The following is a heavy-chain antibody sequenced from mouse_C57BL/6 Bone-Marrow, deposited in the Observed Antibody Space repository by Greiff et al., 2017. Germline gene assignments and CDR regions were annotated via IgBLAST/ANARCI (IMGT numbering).Heavy chain of an antibody. CDR1: GYTFTDYE. CDR2: IDPETGGT. J-gene: IGHJ2*01. D-gene: IGHD1-1*01. V-gene: IGHV1-15*01. Sequence: VQGVESGAELVRPGASVTLSCKASGYTFTDYEMHWVKQTPVHGLEWIGAIDPETGGTAYNQKFKGKAILTADKSSSTAYMELRSLTSEDSAVYYCTIRFLFDDWGQGTTLTVSS. CDR3: TIRFLFDD.